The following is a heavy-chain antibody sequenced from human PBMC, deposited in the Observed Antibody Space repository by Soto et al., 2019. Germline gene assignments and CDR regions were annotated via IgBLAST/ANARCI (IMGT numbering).Heavy chain of an antibody. CDR2: TSYDGNNK. Sequence: QVQLVESGGGVVQPGASLRLSCAASGFRFKSFVMHWVRQAPGKGLEWVAFTSYDGNNKDYGDAVKCRFTVSRDNSQNTLHLHRDFLRPEHTALYFCARWGTTGGFELWGQGTLVSVSS. V-gene: IGHV3-30*19. CDR3: ARWGTTGGFEL. CDR1: GFRFKSFV. D-gene: IGHD3-16*01. J-gene: IGHJ4*02.